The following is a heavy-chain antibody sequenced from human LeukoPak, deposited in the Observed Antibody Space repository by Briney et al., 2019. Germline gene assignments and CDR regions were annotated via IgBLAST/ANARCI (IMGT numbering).Heavy chain of an antibody. J-gene: IGHJ3*02. V-gene: IGHV1-2*04. Sequence: ASEKVSCKASGYTFTGYYMHWVRQAPGQGSEWMGWINPNSGGTNYAQKFQGWVTMTRDTSISKAYMELSRLRSDDTAVYYCAREPKLLWFGEFGDAFDIWGQGTMVTVSS. CDR3: AREPKLLWFGEFGDAFDI. CDR1: GYTFTGYY. D-gene: IGHD3-10*01. CDR2: INPNSGGT.